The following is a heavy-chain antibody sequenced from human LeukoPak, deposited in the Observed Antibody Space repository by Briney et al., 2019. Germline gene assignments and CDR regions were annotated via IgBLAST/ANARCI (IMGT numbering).Heavy chain of an antibody. CDR2: ISSSGSTI. J-gene: IGHJ4*02. CDR3: ARERAYYFDY. V-gene: IGHV3-48*03. CDR1: GFTFSSYE. Sequence: GGSLRLSCAASGFTFSSYEMNWVRQAPGKGLEWVSYISSSGSTIYYADSVKGRFTISRDNAKNSLYLQMNSLRAEDTAVYYCARERAYYFDYWGQGTLVTVSS.